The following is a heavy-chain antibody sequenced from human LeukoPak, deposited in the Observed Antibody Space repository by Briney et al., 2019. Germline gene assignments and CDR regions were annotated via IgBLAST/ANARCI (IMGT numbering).Heavy chain of an antibody. CDR2: IQSDGSTT. J-gene: IGHJ3*02. CDR1: GFTFSSDW. V-gene: IGHV3-74*01. Sequence: GGPLRLSCAASGFTFSSDWMHWVRQAPGKGLVWVSRIQSDGSTTAYPGSVKGRFTIYRDNAKSTLYLQMNSLRAEDTAVYYCARDGYYYNKTGYYAFDIWGQGTMVTVSS. D-gene: IGHD3-22*01. CDR3: ARDGYYYNKTGYYAFDI.